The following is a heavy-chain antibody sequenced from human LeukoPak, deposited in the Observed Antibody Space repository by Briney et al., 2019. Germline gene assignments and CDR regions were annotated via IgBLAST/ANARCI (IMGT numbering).Heavy chain of an antibody. J-gene: IGHJ4*02. CDR2: IWYDGSNK. CDR1: GFTFSSYG. V-gene: IGHV3-33*01. CDR3: ARERYSSGWFDY. Sequence: GGSLRLSCAASGFTFSSYGMHWVRQAPGKGLEWVAVIWYDGSNKYYADSVKGRFTISRDNSKSTVYLQMNSLRAEDTAVYYCARERYSSGWFDYWGQGTLVTVSS. D-gene: IGHD6-19*01.